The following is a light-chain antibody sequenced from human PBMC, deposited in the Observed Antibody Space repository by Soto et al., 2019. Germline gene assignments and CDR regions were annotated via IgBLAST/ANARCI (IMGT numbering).Light chain of an antibody. Sequence: EIVMTQSPATQSVSPGERATLSCRASQSVGSGLSWYQQKPDQAPRLLIYGASTRATGIPARFSGSGSGTEFTLTISSLQSEDFAVYYCQQYNNWPPWTFGQGTKVDIK. CDR3: QQYNNWPPWT. CDR1: QSVGSG. CDR2: GAS. J-gene: IGKJ1*01. V-gene: IGKV3-15*01.